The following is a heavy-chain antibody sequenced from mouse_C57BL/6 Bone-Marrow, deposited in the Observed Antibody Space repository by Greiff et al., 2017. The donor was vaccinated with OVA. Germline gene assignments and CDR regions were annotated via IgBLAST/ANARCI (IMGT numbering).Heavy chain of an antibody. CDR2: INPGSGGT. CDR3: ARRGYFDV. Sequence: VQLQQSGAELVRPGTSVKVSCKASGYAFTNYLIEWVKQRPGQGLEWIGVINPGSGGTNYNEKFKGKATLTADKSSSTAYRQLRSLTSEDSAVYFCARRGYFDVWGTGTTVTVSS. J-gene: IGHJ1*03. CDR1: GYAFTNYL. V-gene: IGHV1-54*01.